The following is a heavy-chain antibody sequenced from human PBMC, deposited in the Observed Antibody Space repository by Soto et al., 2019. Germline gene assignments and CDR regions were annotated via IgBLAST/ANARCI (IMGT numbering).Heavy chain of an antibody. V-gene: IGHV4-30-4*01. J-gene: IGHJ4*02. CDR3: ARSMSGSYYHY. Sequence: SETLSLTCTVSGGSISSGDYYWSWIRQPPGKGLEWIGYIYYSGSTYYNPSLKSRVTISVDTSKNQFSLKLSSVTAADTAVYYCARSMSGSYYHYWGQGTLVTVSS. CDR2: IYYSGST. D-gene: IGHD1-26*01. CDR1: GGSISSGDYY.